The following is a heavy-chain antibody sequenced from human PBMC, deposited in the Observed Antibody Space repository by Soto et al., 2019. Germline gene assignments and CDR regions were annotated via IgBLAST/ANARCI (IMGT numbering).Heavy chain of an antibody. D-gene: IGHD3-10*01. CDR2: ISPDGTIP. Sequence: EVQLVESGGGLVQPGGSLRLSCAGSGFTFSNYWMNWVRQAPGMGLVWLSTISPDGTIPDYAGSVKGRLAISRDNAKISLFLQINSLRSEDTAEYYCARFRGDSFDIWGQGTMVTVSA. J-gene: IGHJ3*02. CDR1: GFTFSNYW. CDR3: ARFRGDSFDI. V-gene: IGHV3-74*01.